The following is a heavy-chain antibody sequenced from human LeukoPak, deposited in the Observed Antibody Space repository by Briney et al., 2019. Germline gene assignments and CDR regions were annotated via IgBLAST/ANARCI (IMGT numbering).Heavy chain of an antibody. V-gene: IGHV4-59*08. Sequence: SETLSLTCTVSGVSISNYYWSWIRQPPGKGLEWIGYVYYSGSSNYSPSLKSRVTMSVDTSKNLFSLKLSSVTAADTAVYYCVRRFGSGSLIDYWGQGTLVTVSS. CDR3: VRRFGSGSLIDY. D-gene: IGHD3-10*01. CDR2: VYYSGSS. CDR1: GVSISNYY. J-gene: IGHJ4*02.